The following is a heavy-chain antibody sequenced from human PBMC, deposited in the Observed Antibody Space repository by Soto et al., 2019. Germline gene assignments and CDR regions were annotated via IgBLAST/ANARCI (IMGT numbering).Heavy chain of an antibody. Sequence: QVQLEESGGGLVKPGQSLRLSCATSGFIFSDYYMAWIRQAPGKGLEWIGYINNGGDIVHYSDAVRGRFRISRDNTKKSLYLQMTSLRAEDTAIYYCARDFSKTTVGVVDSWGQVALVTVSS. J-gene: IGHJ4*02. V-gene: IGHV3-11*01. D-gene: IGHD3-16*01. CDR2: INNGGDIV. CDR1: GFIFSDYY. CDR3: ARDFSKTTVGVVDS.